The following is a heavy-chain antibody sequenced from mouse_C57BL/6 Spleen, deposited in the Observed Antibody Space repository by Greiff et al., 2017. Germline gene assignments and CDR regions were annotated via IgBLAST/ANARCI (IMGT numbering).Heavy chain of an antibody. D-gene: IGHD2-1*01. CDR2: IYPGSGNT. CDR3: ARSSYGNNYYAMDY. J-gene: IGHJ4*01. V-gene: IGHV1-66*01. Sequence: QVQLQQSGPELVKPGASVKISCKASGYSFTSYYIHWVKQRPGQGLVWIGWIYPGSGNTKYNEKFKGKATLTADTSSSTAYMQLSSLTSEDSAVYDCARSSYGNNYYAMDYWGQGTSVTVSS. CDR1: GYSFTSYY.